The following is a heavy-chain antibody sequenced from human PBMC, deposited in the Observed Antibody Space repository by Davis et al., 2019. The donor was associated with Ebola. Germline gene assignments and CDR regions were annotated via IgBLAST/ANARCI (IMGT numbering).Heavy chain of an antibody. V-gene: IGHV4-39*01. CDR2: IYYSGIT. J-gene: IGHJ4*02. CDR3: ASASYFRGSSGYLAY. D-gene: IGHD3-22*01. Sequence: GSLRLSCTVSGGSVSSSSYYWGWIRQPPGKGLEWIGSIYYSGITYCKPSLKSRVTISVDTPKNQLSLKLSSVTAADTAVYYCASASYFRGSSGYLAYWGQGTLVTVSS. CDR1: GGSVSSSSYY.